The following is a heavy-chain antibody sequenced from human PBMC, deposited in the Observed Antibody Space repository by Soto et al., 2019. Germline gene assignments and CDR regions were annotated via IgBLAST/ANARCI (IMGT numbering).Heavy chain of an antibody. J-gene: IGHJ3*02. CDR3: SRQRVRGVIGAFAI. Sequence: QVQLQESGPGLVKPSETLSLTCTVSGGSISSYYWSWIRQHPGKGLEWIGYIYSSGGTNYNPSLKSRVTISVHPSKNQFALKLSSVTAADTAVYYCSRQRVRGVIGAFAIWGQGTMVTVSA. V-gene: IGHV4-59*01. CDR2: IYSSGGT. CDR1: GGSISSYY. D-gene: IGHD3-10*01.